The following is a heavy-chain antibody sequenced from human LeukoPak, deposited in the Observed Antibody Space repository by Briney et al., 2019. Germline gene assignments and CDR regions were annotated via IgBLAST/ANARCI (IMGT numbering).Heavy chain of an antibody. J-gene: IGHJ6*02. CDR3: ARDTGELGSGWLDV. D-gene: IGHD6-19*01. CDR1: GFTFSSYS. Sequence: GGSLRLSCAASGFTFSSYSMNWVRQAPGKGLEWVSSISSSSSYIYYADSVKGRFTISRDNAKNSLYLQMNSLRAEDTAVYYCARDTGELGSGWLDVWGQGTTVTVSS. V-gene: IGHV3-21*01. CDR2: ISSSSSYI.